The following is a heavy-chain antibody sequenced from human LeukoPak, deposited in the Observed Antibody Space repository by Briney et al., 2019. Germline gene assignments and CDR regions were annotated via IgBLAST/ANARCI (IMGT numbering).Heavy chain of an antibody. J-gene: IGHJ5*02. CDR2: IYYSGST. CDR1: GGSISSYY. V-gene: IGHV4-59*01. Sequence: SETLSLTCTVSGGSISSYYWSWIRQPPGKGLEWIGYIYYSGSTNYNPSLKSRVTISVDTSENQFSLKLSSVTAADTAVYYCARVRPRKYCSSTSCLINWFDPWGQGTLVTVSS. CDR3: ARVRPRKYCSSTSCLINWFDP. D-gene: IGHD2-2*01.